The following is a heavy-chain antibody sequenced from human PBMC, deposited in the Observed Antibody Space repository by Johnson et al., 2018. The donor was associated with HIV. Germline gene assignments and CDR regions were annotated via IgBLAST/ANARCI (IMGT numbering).Heavy chain of an antibody. D-gene: IGHD3-10*01. CDR3: AGDTITMVRGVVDAFDI. CDR2: ISNDGSNE. Sequence: QVQLVESGGGVVQPGRSLRLSCAASGFTFSSYPMHWVRQAPGKGLEWVAVISNDGSNEYYADSVKGRFTISRDNDKNSLYLQMNSLRAEDTAVYYCAGDTITMVRGVVDAFDIWGQGTMVTVSS. V-gene: IGHV3-30*04. J-gene: IGHJ3*02. CDR1: GFTFSSYP.